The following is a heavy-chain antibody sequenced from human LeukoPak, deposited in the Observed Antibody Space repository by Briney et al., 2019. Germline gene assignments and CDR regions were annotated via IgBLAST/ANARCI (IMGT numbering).Heavy chain of an antibody. CDR2: IFHTGSA. CDR1: GGSISSFY. Sequence: SETLSLTCSDSGGSISSFYWSWIRQPPGQGLEWIGYIFHTGSASYNPSLRSRVTMSVDTSKNQFSPRLTSVSAADTAVYYCARYGSGNTEFDYWGQGTLVTVSS. CDR3: ARYGSGNTEFDY. J-gene: IGHJ4*02. V-gene: IGHV4-59*01. D-gene: IGHD3-10*01.